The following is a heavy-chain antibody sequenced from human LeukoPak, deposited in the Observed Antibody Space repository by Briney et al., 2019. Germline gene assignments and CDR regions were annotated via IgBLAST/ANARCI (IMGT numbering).Heavy chain of an antibody. CDR2: INHIGST. CDR1: GGSFSCYY. CDR3: ARGFGGDCSSTSCYVDFDS. D-gene: IGHD2-2*01. J-gene: IGHJ4*02. V-gene: IGHV4-34*01. Sequence: SETLSLTCAVYGGSFSCYYWSLIRQPPGKGLEWVGEINHIGSTNYNPSLKSRVTISADTSKKQFSLKLSSVTAADTAVYYCARGFGGDCSSTSCYVDFDSWGQGTLVTVSS.